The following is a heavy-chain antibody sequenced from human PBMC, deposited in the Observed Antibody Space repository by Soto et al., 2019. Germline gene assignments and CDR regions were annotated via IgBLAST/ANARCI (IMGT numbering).Heavy chain of an antibody. CDR1: GYTFATYE. D-gene: IGHD4-4*01. CDR2: MNPNSGKT. Sequence: ASVNVSCKASGYTFATYEINWVRQATGQGLEWMGWMNPNSGKTGYAQKFQGRVTLTKNTSISTAYMELSSLRSEDTAVYYCARGRNSPFFYYYYYYMDVWGKGTTVTVSS. CDR3: ARGRNSPFFYYYYYYMDV. V-gene: IGHV1-8*01. J-gene: IGHJ6*03.